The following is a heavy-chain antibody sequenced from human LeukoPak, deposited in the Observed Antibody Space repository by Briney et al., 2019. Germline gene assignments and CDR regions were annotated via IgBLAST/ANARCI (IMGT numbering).Heavy chain of an antibody. Sequence: GRSLRLSCAASGFTFSSYAMHWVRQAPGKGLEWVAVISYDGSNKYYADSVKGRFTISRDNSKNTLYLQMNSLRAEDTAVYYCATPYYDGSGYYYGVLDYWGQGTLVTVSS. CDR3: ATPYYDGSGYYYGVLDY. V-gene: IGHV3-30-3*01. CDR1: GFTFSSYA. J-gene: IGHJ4*02. D-gene: IGHD3-22*01. CDR2: ISYDGSNK.